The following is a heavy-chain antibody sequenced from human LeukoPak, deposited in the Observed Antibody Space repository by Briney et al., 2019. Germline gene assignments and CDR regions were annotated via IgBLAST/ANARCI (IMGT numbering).Heavy chain of an antibody. CDR2: INPSGGST. D-gene: IGHD1-26*01. J-gene: IGHJ3*02. CDR3: ARVRGGKIGGATLPHDAFDI. Sequence: ASVKVSCKASGYTFTSYYMHWVRQAPGQGLEWMGIINPSGGSTSYAQKFQGRVTMTRDTSTSTVYMELSSLRSEDTAVYYCARVRGGKIGGATLPHDAFDIWGQGTMVTVSS. CDR1: GYTFTSYY. V-gene: IGHV1-46*01.